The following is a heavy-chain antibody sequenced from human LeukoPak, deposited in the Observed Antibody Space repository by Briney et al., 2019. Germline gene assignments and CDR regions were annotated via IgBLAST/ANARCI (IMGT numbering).Heavy chain of an antibody. V-gene: IGHV4-59*08. CDR3: ARGGSSCYGCHDWFDP. Sequence: SETLSLTCSVSGGSIRNYYLSWIRQSPGKGLEWIENVDKRGTTNYNPSFKSRVIVSSDTSRNEFSLKLNSVTAADTAIYYCARGGSSCYGCHDWFDPWGQGTRVTVSS. CDR2: VDKRGTT. D-gene: IGHD2-2*01. J-gene: IGHJ5*02. CDR1: GGSIRNYY.